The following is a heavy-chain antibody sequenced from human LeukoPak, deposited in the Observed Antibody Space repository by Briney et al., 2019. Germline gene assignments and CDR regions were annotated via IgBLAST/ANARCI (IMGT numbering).Heavy chain of an antibody. J-gene: IGHJ4*02. CDR1: GGTFSSYT. CDR3: ARSIAVAGSLY. Sequence: SSVKVSCKASGGTFSSYTISWVRQAPGQGLEWMGRIIPILGIANYAQKFQGSVTITADKSTSTAYMELSSLRSEDTAVYYCARSIAVAGSLYWGQGTLVTVSS. D-gene: IGHD6-19*01. CDR2: IIPILGIA. V-gene: IGHV1-69*02.